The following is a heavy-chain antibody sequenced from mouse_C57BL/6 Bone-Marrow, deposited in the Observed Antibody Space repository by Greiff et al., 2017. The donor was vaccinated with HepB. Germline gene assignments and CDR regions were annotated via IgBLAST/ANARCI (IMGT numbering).Heavy chain of an antibody. Sequence: EVKLQESGTVLARPGASVKMSCKTSGYTFTSYWMHWVKQRPGQGLEWIGAIYPGNSDTSYNQKFKGKAKLTAVTSASTAYMELSSLTNEDSAVYYCTRRPPYYGSPHWYFDVWGTGTTVTVSS. J-gene: IGHJ1*03. V-gene: IGHV1-5*01. CDR2: IYPGNSDT. CDR1: GYTFTSYW. CDR3: TRRPPYYGSPHWYFDV. D-gene: IGHD1-1*01.